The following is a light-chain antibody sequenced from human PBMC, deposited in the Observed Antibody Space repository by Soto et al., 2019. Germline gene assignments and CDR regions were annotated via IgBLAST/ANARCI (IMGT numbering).Light chain of an antibody. J-gene: IGLJ2*01. Sequence: QSALTQPASVSGSPGQSITISCSGPNGDVGSYDLVSWYQRYPGEAPKLIIYEVNKRPSGISNRLSGSKSGNTASLTISGLQAEDEAEYDCCSYAGSNSLIFGGGTKLTVL. V-gene: IGLV2-23*02. CDR1: NGDVGSYDL. CDR3: CSYAGSNSLI. CDR2: EVN.